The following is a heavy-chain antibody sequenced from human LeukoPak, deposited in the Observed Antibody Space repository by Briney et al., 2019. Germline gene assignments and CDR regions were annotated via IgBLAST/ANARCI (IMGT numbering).Heavy chain of an antibody. J-gene: IGHJ4*02. V-gene: IGHV3-74*01. Sequence: GGSLRLSCAASGFTFSSYWMHWVRQAPGKGLVWVSRINSDGSSTSYADSVKGRFTISRDNAKNTLYLQMNSLRAEDTAVYYCASEGSIWYYFDYWGQGTLVTVSS. CDR3: ASEGSIWYYFDY. D-gene: IGHD6-13*01. CDR1: GFTFSSYW. CDR2: INSDGSST.